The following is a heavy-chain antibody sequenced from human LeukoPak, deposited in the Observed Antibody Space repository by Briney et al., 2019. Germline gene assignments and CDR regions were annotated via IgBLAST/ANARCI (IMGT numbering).Heavy chain of an antibody. V-gene: IGHV4-34*01. CDR2: INHGGST. CDR1: GGSFSGYY. CDR3: AREWLRHGEYYY. Sequence: PSETLSLTCAVYGGSFSGYYWSWIRQPPGKGLEWIGEINHGGSTNYNPSLKSRVTISVDTSKNQFSLKLSSVTAADTAVYYCAREWLRHGEYYYWGQGTLVTVSS. J-gene: IGHJ4*02. D-gene: IGHD5-12*01.